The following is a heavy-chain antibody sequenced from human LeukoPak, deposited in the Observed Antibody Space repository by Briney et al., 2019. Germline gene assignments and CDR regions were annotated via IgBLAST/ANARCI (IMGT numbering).Heavy chain of an antibody. CDR3: ARGISSSGWLRNWFDP. J-gene: IGHJ5*02. CDR2: IIPIFGTA. V-gene: IGHV1-69*13. CDR1: GGTFSSYA. D-gene: IGHD6-19*01. Sequence: ASVKVSCKASGGTFSSYAISWVRQAPGQGLEWMGGIIPIFGTANYAQKFQGRVTITADESTSTAYMELSSLRSEDTAVYYCARGISSSGWLRNWFDPWGQGTLVTVSS.